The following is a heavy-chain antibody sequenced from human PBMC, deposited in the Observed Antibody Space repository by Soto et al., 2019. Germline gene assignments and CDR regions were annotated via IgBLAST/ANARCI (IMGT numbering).Heavy chain of an antibody. D-gene: IGHD2-15*01. J-gene: IGHJ6*02. CDR3: ARQMFIGGMDV. V-gene: IGHV4-59*08. CDR2: IYYSGST. CDR1: GGSFSGYY. Sequence: SETLSLTCAVHGGSFSGYYWSWIRQPPGKGLEWIGYIYYSGSTNYNPSLKSRVTISVDTSKNQFSLRLSSVTAADTAVYHCARQMFIGGMDVWGQGTTVTVSS.